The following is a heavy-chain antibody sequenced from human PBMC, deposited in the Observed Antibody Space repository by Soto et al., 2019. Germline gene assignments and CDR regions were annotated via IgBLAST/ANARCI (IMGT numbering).Heavy chain of an antibody. CDR1: GFTFDDYT. V-gene: IGHV3-43*01. CDR3: GRDKSASELDY. CDR2: ISWDGGNT. Sequence: PGGSLRLSCAASGFTFDDYTMHWVRQAPGKGLEWVSLISWDGGNTYYADSVKGRFTISRDNSKNSLYLQMSSLSPEDTALYYCGRDKSASELDYWGQGTLVTVSS. J-gene: IGHJ4*02. D-gene: IGHD6-6*01.